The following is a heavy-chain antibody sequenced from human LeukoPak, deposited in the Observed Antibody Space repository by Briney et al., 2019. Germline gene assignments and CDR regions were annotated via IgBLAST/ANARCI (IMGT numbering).Heavy chain of an antibody. CDR1: GFTFDDYA. Sequence: GGSLRLSCAASGFTFDDYAMPWVRQAPGKGLEWVSGISWNSGSIGYADSVKGRFTISRDNAKNSLYLQMNSLRAEDTALYYCAKAGGDTAMVTLGYYFDYWGQGTLVTVSS. D-gene: IGHD5-18*01. CDR3: AKAGGDTAMVTLGYYFDY. CDR2: ISWNSGSI. J-gene: IGHJ4*02. V-gene: IGHV3-9*01.